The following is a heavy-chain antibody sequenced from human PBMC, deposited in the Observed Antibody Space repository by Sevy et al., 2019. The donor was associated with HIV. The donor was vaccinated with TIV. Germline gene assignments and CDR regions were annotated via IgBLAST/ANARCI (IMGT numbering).Heavy chain of an antibody. CDR2: IGGGGDA. Sequence: GGSLRLSCGASGFTFSSYDMHWVRQAAGKGLEWVSGIGGGGDAYYPGSVEGRFTISRENAKNSLYLQMNSLRAGDTAVYYCARSGGYSDYGMDVWGQGTTVTVSS. CDR3: ARSGGYSDYGMDV. V-gene: IGHV3-13*01. CDR1: GFTFSSYD. J-gene: IGHJ6*02. D-gene: IGHD5-12*01.